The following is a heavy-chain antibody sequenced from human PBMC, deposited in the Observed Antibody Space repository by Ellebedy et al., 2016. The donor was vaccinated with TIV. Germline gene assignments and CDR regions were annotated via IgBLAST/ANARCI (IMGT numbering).Heavy chain of an antibody. CDR1: GGPISTDSYN. Sequence: SETLSLXCTVSGGPISTDSYNWAWIRQPPGKGLEWLGSAYYSGTTYYNPSLNSRVTISVDTSKNQFSLKLSSVTAADTAVYCCASLNLPTWVGGMDLWGQGTTVTVSS. CDR3: ASLNLPTWVGGMDL. J-gene: IGHJ6*02. D-gene: IGHD3-10*01. CDR2: AYYSGTT. V-gene: IGHV4-39*01.